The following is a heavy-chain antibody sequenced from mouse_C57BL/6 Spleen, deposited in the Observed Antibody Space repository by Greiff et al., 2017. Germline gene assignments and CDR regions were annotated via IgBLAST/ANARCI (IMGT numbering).Heavy chain of an antibody. J-gene: IGHJ2*01. CDR1: GYTFTSYW. V-gene: IGHV1-52*01. CDR3: ARSPSYYYGSGDY. CDR2: IDPSDSET. D-gene: IGHD1-1*01. Sequence: VQLQQPGAELVRPGSSVKLSCKASGYTFTSYWMHWVKQRPIQGLEWIGNIDPSDSETHYNQKFKDKATLTVDKSSSTAYMQLSSLTSEDSAVYYCARSPSYYYGSGDYWGQGTTLTVSS.